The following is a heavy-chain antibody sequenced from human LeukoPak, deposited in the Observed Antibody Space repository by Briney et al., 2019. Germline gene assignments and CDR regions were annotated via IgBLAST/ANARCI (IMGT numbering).Heavy chain of an antibody. D-gene: IGHD6-13*01. J-gene: IGHJ5*02. V-gene: IGHV4-4*07. CDR2: IYTSGST. Sequence: PSETLSLTCTVSGGSISRYYWSWIRQPAGKGLEWIVRIYTSGSTNYNPSLKSRVTMSVDTSKNQFSLKLSSVTAADTAVYYCARGSSWYPSAGFDPWGQGTLVTVSS. CDR1: GGSISRYY. CDR3: ARGSSWYPSAGFDP.